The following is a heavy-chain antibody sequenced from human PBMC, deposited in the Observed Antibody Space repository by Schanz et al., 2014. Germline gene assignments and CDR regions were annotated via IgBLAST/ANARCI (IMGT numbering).Heavy chain of an antibody. V-gene: IGHV1-8*01. D-gene: IGHD2-15*01. CDR2: MNPDSGNT. CDR1: GDTFSSDT. CDR3: ARGRGCTGGSCYSWFDL. J-gene: IGHJ5*02. Sequence: QVHLVQSGAEVKKPGSSVKVSCKASGDTFSSDTFNWVRQAPGQGLEWMGWMNPDSGNTGYAQKFQGRVTRASNTSISTAYMELSSLRSEDTAVYYCARGRGCTGGSCYSWFDLWGQGTLVTVAS.